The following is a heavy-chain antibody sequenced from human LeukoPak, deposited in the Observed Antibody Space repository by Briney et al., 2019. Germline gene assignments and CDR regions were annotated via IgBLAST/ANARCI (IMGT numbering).Heavy chain of an antibody. CDR3: ARGRAYYYDSSGYYFI. CDR1: GGSISSYY. J-gene: IGHJ3*02. V-gene: IGHV4-34*01. Sequence: SETLSLTCTVSGGSISSYYWSWIRQPPGKGLEWIGEINHSGSTNYNPSLKSRVTISVDTSKNQFSLKLSSVTAADTAVYYCARGRAYYYDSSGYYFIWGQGTMVTVSS. CDR2: INHSGST. D-gene: IGHD3-22*01.